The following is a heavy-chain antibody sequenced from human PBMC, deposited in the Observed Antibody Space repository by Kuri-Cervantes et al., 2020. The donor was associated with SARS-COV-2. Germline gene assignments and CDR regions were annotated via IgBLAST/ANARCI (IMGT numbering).Heavy chain of an antibody. V-gene: IGHV3-23*01. CDR1: GFSFSTNV. CDR2: MSGSGAST. D-gene: IGHD5-24*01. J-gene: IGHJ4*02. CDR3: AKTSGYNYYFAY. Sequence: GGSLRLSCAASGFSFSTNVMAWVRQAPGKGLEWVSTMSGSGASTHYADSVKGRFTISRDNSKNMLCLQMYSLRAEDTAVYYCAKTSGYNYYFAYWGQGSLVTVSS.